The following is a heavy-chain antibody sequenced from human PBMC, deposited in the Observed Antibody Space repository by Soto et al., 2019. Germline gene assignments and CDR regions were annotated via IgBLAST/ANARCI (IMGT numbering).Heavy chain of an antibody. V-gene: IGHV3-33*01. Sequence: GGSLRLSCAASGFTFSSYGMHWVRQAPGKGLEWVAVIWYDGSNKYYADSVKGRFTISRDNSKNTLYLQMNSLRAEDTAVYYCARGEGGYSSGWYYYYGMDVWGQGTTVTVSS. CDR3: ARGEGGYSSGWYYYYGMDV. J-gene: IGHJ6*02. CDR1: GFTFSSYG. D-gene: IGHD6-19*01. CDR2: IWYDGSNK.